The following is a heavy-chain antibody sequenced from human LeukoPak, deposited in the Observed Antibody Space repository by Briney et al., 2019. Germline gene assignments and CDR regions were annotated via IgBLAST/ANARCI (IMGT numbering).Heavy chain of an antibody. V-gene: IGHV1-69*01. J-gene: IGHJ6*04. Sequence: VSSVKVSCKASVGTFSSYAISWVRQAPGQGLEWMGGIIPIFGTANYAQKFQGRVTITADESTSTAYMELSSLRSEDTAVYYCARSLGGSGSYAPYYYYYYGMDVWGKGTTVTVSS. CDR3: ARSLGGSGSYAPYYYYYYGMDV. CDR2: IIPIFGTA. CDR1: VGTFSSYA. D-gene: IGHD3-10*01.